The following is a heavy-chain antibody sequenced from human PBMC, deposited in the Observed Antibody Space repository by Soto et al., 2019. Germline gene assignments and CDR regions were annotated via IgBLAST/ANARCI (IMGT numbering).Heavy chain of an antibody. J-gene: IGHJ4*02. CDR3: ARHGGTPDLYFDY. D-gene: IGHD3-16*01. Sequence: GGSLRLSCAASGFSVKSSQMSWVRQAPGKGLEWVSAINWIGGSTNYADSMKGRFTISRDNAKNSLYLQMSSLRAEDTALYYCARHGGTPDLYFDYWGQGTPVTVSS. V-gene: IGHV3-20*04. CDR2: INWIGGST. CDR1: GFSVKSSQ.